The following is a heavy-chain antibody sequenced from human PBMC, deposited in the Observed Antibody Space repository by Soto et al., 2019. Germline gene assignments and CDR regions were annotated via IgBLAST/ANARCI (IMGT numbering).Heavy chain of an antibody. CDR1: GGSISSYY. J-gene: IGHJ6*02. V-gene: IGHV4-59*01. CDR3: ARYGVGVGSGSLRLYYYDGMDV. CDR2: IYYSGST. Sequence: SETLSLTCTVSGGSISSYYWSWIRQPPGKGLEWIGYIYYSGSTNYNPSLKSRATISEDTSKNQFPLKVSSVTAADTAVYYCARYGVGVGSGSLRLYYYDGMDVWGQGTTVTVSS. D-gene: IGHD3-10*01.